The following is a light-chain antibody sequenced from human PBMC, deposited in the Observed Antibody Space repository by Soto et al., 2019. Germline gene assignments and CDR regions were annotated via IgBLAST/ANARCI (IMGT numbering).Light chain of an antibody. Sequence: IPLTQSPSSLSASVGDRVTVTCRASQDISRYLAWFQQVPGKAPKLLIYTASTSQFGVPSRFVGSGSGTDFTLTISSLQPEDFATYDCQQYHSYPITFGQGTRLEIK. CDR3: QQYHSYPIT. CDR2: TAS. CDR1: QDISRY. V-gene: IGKV1-9*01. J-gene: IGKJ5*01.